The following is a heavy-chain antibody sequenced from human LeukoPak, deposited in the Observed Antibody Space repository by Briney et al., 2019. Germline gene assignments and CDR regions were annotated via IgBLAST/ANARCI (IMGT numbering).Heavy chain of an antibody. CDR3: ATLKTGTSSFL. V-gene: IGHV3-15*01. Sequence: GGSLRLSCAASGFTFMNAWMSWVRQAPGKGLEWAGRIKSKTDGGTADYAAPVKGRFTISRDDSKNTLYLQLNSLKTEDTAVYYCATLKTGTSSFLWGQGTLVTVSS. J-gene: IGHJ4*02. CDR1: GFTFMNAW. CDR2: IKSKTDGGTA. D-gene: IGHD6-13*01.